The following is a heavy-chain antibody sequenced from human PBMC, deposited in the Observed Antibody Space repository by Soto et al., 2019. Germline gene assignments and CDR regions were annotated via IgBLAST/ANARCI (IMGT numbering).Heavy chain of an antibody. J-gene: IGHJ4*02. CDR1: GGSISSYY. CDR3: GMRYGYSFDY. Sequence: QVQLQESGPGLVKPSETLSLTCTVSGGSISSYYWSWIRQPPGKGLEWIGYIYYCGSTHYNPSLXSXVXRXIDTSKTQLPLRLSSVPAADSAVYYCGMRYGYSFDYWGQGTLVTVSS. CDR2: IYYCGST. V-gene: IGHV4-59*08. D-gene: IGHD1-1*01.